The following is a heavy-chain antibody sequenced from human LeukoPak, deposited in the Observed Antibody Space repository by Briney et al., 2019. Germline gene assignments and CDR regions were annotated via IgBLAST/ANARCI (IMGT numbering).Heavy chain of an antibody. D-gene: IGHD5-18*01. J-gene: IGHJ4*02. V-gene: IGHV3-30*02. Sequence: GGSLRLSCAASGFTFSSYGMHWVRQAPGKGLEWMALIRYNGTNTYYADSVKGRFTISRDNSKNTLYSEMNSLRAEDTAVYYCAKGAAMVPFEYWGQGTLVTVSS. CDR1: GFTFSSYG. CDR2: IRYNGTNT. CDR3: AKGAAMVPFEY.